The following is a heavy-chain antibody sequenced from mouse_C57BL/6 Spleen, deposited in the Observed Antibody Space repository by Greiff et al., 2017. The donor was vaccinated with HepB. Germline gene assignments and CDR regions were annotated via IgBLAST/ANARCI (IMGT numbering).Heavy chain of an antibody. J-gene: IGHJ2*01. Sequence: EVKLVESGGDLVKPGGSLKLSCAASGFTFSSYGMSWVRQTPDKRLEWVATISSGGSYTYYPDSVKGRFTISRDNAKNTLYLQMSSLKSEDTAMYYCARPYNYYGSSGYFDYWGQGTTLTVSS. D-gene: IGHD1-1*01. CDR2: ISSGGSYT. CDR3: ARPYNYYGSSGYFDY. CDR1: GFTFSSYG. V-gene: IGHV5-6*01.